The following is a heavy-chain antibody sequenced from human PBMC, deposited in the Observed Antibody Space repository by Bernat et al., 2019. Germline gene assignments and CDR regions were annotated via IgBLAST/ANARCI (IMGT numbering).Heavy chain of an antibody. CDR3: ARWGVRGIRYMTTVTFLDY. V-gene: IGHV4-34*01. CDR1: GGSFSGYY. D-gene: IGHD4-17*01. CDR2: INHSGST. J-gene: IGHJ4*02. Sequence: QVQLQQWGAGLLKPSETLSLTCAVYGGSFSGYYWSWIRQPPGKGLEWIGEINHSGSTNHNPSLKCRVTISVNTSKNQFSLKLSSVTAADTAVYYCARWGVRGIRYMTTVTFLDYWGQGTLVTVAS.